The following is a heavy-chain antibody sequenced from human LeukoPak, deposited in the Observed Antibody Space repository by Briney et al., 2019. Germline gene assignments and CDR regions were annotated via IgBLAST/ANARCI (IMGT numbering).Heavy chain of an antibody. D-gene: IGHD2-2*01. J-gene: IGHJ4*02. CDR2: TSAYNGNT. CDR1: GYTFTSYG. Sequence: ASVKVSCKASGYTFTSYGISWVRQAPGQGLEWMGWTSAYNGNTNYAQKLQGRVTMTTDTSTSTAYMELRSLRSDDTAVYYCAVEGYCSSTSCNSDYWGQGTLVTVSS. CDR3: AVEGYCSSTSCNSDY. V-gene: IGHV1-18*01.